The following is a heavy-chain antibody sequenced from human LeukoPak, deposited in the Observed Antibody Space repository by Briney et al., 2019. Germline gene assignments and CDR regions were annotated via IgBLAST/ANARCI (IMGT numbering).Heavy chain of an antibody. Sequence: PSETLSLTCAVYGGSLSGYYWTWIRQPSGKGLEWIGEIKQSERTNYNPSLKSRVTISINTSKNQFSLKLTSVTAADTAVYYCAREGLRNVHNPLGYWGQGTLVTVPS. J-gene: IGHJ4*02. D-gene: IGHD5-24*01. CDR1: GGSLSGYY. CDR2: IKQSERT. CDR3: AREGLRNVHNPLGY. V-gene: IGHV4-34*01.